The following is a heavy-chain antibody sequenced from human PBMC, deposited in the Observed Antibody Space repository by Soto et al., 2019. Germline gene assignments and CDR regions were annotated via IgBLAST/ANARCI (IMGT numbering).Heavy chain of an antibody. CDR1: GFRFDEYA. J-gene: IGHJ4*02. CDR2: ISWDSGSI. D-gene: IGHD2-21*01. Sequence: QLVESGGGLVQPGRSLRLSCVASGFRFDEYAIHWVRPAPGKGLEWVSGISWDSGSINYAGSVRGRFTVSRDNAKNSLYLHMTSLRSEDTAFYYCAKIVTRHSLVPVFDQWGQGALVSVSS. CDR3: AKIVTRHSLVPVFDQ. V-gene: IGHV3-9*01.